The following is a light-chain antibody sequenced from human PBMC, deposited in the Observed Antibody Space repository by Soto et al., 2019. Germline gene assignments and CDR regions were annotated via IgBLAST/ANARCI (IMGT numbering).Light chain of an antibody. Sequence: EILLTQSPGTLSLSPGERASLSCRTSQSVSNNYLAWYQQKPGQAPRLLIYGTSSRATGIPDRFSGSGSGTDFTLTISRLEPEDFAVYYCQQYGNSPITFGQGTRLEIK. V-gene: IGKV3-20*01. CDR3: QQYGNSPIT. J-gene: IGKJ5*01. CDR2: GTS. CDR1: QSVSNNY.